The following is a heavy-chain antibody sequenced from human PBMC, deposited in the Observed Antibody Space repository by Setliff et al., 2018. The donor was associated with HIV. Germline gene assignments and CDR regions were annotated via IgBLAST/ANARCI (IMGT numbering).Heavy chain of an antibody. D-gene: IGHD6-19*01. CDR2: IKSKTDGGTT. CDR3: TTRSGWSTYYYYGMDV. CDR1: GFTFNDAW. Sequence: GGSLRLSCVASGFTFNDAWMNWVRQAPGKGLEWLGRIKSKTDGGTTDYAAPVKGRFTISRDDSKNTLYLQMNSPNTEDTAVYYCTTRSGWSTYYYYGMDVWGQGTTVTVSS. V-gene: IGHV3-15*01. J-gene: IGHJ6*02.